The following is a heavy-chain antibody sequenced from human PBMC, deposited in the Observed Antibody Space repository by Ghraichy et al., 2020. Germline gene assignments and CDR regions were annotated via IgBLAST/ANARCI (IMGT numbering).Heavy chain of an antibody. CDR2: IYPGDSET. Sequence: GGSLRLSCKGSGYSFTRDWIGWVRQMPGKGLEWMGIIYPGDSETRHSPSFQGQVTISVDKSISTAYLQWSSLKASDTAMYYCARTEGYGGNIWFDPWGQGTLVTVSS. J-gene: IGHJ5*02. CDR3: ARTEGYGGNIWFDP. D-gene: IGHD4-23*01. CDR1: GYSFTRDW. V-gene: IGHV5-51*01.